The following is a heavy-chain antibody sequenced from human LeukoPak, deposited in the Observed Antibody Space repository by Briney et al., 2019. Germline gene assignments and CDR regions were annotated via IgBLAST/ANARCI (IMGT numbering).Heavy chain of an antibody. CDR3: ASHGAGSYYSFDN. CDR1: GFTFSTYS. V-gene: IGHV3-48*02. Sequence: GGSLRLSCAASGFTFSTYSMNWVRQAPGKGLEWVSYISSSSNTIYYADSVKGRFTVSRDNAKNSLFLQMNSLRDEDTAVYYCASHGAGSYYSFDNCGEGALFTVSS. D-gene: IGHD3-10*01. CDR2: ISSSSNTI. J-gene: IGHJ4*02.